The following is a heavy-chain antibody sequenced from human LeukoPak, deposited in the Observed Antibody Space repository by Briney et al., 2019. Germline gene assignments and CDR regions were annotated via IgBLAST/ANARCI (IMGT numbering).Heavy chain of an antibody. CDR1: GYSFTGYY. V-gene: IGHV1-2*02. CDR2: INPSSGAS. Sequence: ASVKFSCKTSGYSFTGYYIHWVRQAPGQGLEWMGWINPSSGASKYAEKFQSRVTMTRDTSVSTAYMELSSLRSDDTAVYYCARDRIAVSGSDYWGQGTLVTVSS. CDR3: ARDRIAVSGSDY. J-gene: IGHJ4*02. D-gene: IGHD6-19*01.